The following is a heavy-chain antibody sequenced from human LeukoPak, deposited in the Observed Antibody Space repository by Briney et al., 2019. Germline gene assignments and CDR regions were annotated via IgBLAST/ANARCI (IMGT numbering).Heavy chain of an antibody. CDR3: AKLADYYDAFDI. Sequence: GGSLRLSCAASGFTFSIYAMTWVRQAPGKGLEWVSTITGGSGGTYYADSVKGRFTISRDNSKNTLYLQMNSLRAEDTAVYYCAKLADYYDAFDIWGQGTMVTVSS. D-gene: IGHD3-10*01. CDR2: ITGGSGGT. V-gene: IGHV3-23*01. CDR1: GFTFSIYA. J-gene: IGHJ3*02.